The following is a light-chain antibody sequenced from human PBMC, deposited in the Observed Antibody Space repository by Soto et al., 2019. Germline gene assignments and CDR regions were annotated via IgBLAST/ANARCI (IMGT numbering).Light chain of an antibody. V-gene: IGKV1-8*01. J-gene: IGKJ1*01. CDR2: AAS. CDR3: QQYYSYPRT. CDR1: QGISSY. Sequence: AIRMTPNPSSFSASTGDRVPITCRASQGISSYLAWYQQKPGKAPKLLIYAASTLQSGVPSRFSGSGSGTDFTLTISCLQSEDFATYYCQQYYSYPRTFGQRSKADIK.